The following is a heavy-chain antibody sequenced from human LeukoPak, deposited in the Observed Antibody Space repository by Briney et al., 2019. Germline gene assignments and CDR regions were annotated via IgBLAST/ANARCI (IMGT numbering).Heavy chain of an antibody. CDR3: ARVHSGYGGPLDY. CDR2: IYHSGST. D-gene: IGHD5-12*01. V-gene: IGHV4-39*07. Sequence: SETLSLTCTVSGGSISSSSYYWGWIRQPPGKGLEWIGSIYHSGSTYYNNPSLKSRVTISVDTSKNQFSLKLSSVTAADTAVYYCARVHSGYGGPLDYWGQGTLVTVSS. J-gene: IGHJ4*02. CDR1: GGSISSSSYY.